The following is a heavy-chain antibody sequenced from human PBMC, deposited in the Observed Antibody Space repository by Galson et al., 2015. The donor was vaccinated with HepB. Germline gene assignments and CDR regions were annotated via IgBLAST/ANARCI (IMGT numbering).Heavy chain of an antibody. CDR1: GYTFTSYY. CDR3: ARVVGTYYYDSSGYTHTLKYWYFDP. V-gene: IGHV1-46*01. D-gene: IGHD3-22*01. J-gene: IGHJ2*01. Sequence: SVKVSCKASGYTFTSYYMHWVRQAPGQGLEWMGIINPSGGSTSYAQKFQGRVTMTRDTSTSTVYMELSSLRSEDTAVYYCARVVGTYYYDSSGYTHTLKYWYFDPWGRGTLVTVSS. CDR2: INPSGGST.